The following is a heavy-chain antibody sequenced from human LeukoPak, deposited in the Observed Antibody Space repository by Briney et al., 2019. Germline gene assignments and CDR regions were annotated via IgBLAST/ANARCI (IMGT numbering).Heavy chain of an antibody. Sequence: SETLSLTCAVYGGSFSGYYWSWIRQPPGKGLEWIGEINHSGSTNYNPSLKSRVTISVDTSKNQFSLKLSSVTAADTAVYHCARGLTYYDYVWGSYRYFWFDPWGQGTLVTVSS. D-gene: IGHD3-16*02. CDR3: ARGLTYYDYVWGSYRYFWFDP. J-gene: IGHJ5*02. CDR1: GGSFSGYY. CDR2: INHSGST. V-gene: IGHV4-34*01.